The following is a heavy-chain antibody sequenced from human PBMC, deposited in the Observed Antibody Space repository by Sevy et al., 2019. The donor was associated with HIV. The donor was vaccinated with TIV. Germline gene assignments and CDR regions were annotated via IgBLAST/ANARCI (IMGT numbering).Heavy chain of an antibody. CDR1: GGSISSSSYY. V-gene: IGHV4-39*01. CDR2: IYYSGST. CDR3: ARPSRGYYGSGSYRGGYWFDP. Sequence: SETLSLTCTVSGGSISSSSYYWGWIRQPPGKGLEWIGSIYYSGSTYYNPTLKSRVTISVDTSKNQFSLKVSSVTAGETAVYYCARPSRGYYGSGSYRGGYWFDPWGQGTLVTVSS. J-gene: IGHJ5*02. D-gene: IGHD3-10*01.